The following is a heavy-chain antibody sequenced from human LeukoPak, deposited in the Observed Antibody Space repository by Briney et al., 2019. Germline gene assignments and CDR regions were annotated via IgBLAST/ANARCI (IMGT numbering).Heavy chain of an antibody. J-gene: IGHJ4*02. V-gene: IGHV3-21*01. D-gene: IGHD3-22*01. CDR3: ARRAGDYSHPYDY. Sequence: GSLRLSCAASGFTFSSYSMNWVRQAPGKGLEWVSSISSSSSYIYYADSVKGRFTISRDNAKNSLYLQMNSLRAEDTAVYYCARRAGDYSHPYDYWGQGILVTVSS. CDR2: ISSSSSYI. CDR1: GFTFSSYS.